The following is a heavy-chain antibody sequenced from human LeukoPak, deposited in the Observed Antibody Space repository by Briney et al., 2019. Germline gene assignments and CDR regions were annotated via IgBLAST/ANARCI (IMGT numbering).Heavy chain of an antibody. D-gene: IGHD2-2*01. CDR3: ARGSGCSSTSCYAFDY. J-gene: IGHJ4*02. V-gene: IGHV4-61*02. CDR1: GGSISSGSYY. CDR2: IYSSGST. Sequence: SQTLSLTCTVSGGSISSGSYYWSWIRQPAGKGLEWIGRIYSSGSTNYNPSLKSRVTISEDTSKNQFSLKLSSVTAADTAVYYCARGSGCSSTSCYAFDYWGQGTLVTVSS.